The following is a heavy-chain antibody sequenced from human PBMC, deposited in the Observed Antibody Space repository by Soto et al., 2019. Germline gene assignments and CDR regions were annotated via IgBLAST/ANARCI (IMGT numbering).Heavy chain of an antibody. CDR3: ESEVRGVIITSWTDY. CDR1: GGTFSSYT. J-gene: IGHJ4*02. V-gene: IGHV1-69*02. Sequence: ASVKVSCKASGGTFSSYTISWVRQAPGQGLEWMGRIIPILGIANYAQKFQGRVTITADKSTSTAYMELSSLRSEDTAVYYCESEVRGVIITSWTDYWGQGTLVTVSS. D-gene: IGHD3-10*01. CDR2: IIPILGIA.